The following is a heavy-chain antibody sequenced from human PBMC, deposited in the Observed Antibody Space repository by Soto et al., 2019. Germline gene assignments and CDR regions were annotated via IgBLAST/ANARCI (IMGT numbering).Heavy chain of an antibody. D-gene: IGHD4-17*01. CDR3: ARVRYGDFTFKY. Sequence: QVHLVQSGAEVRKPGASVKVSCKASGYTFTTFHLHWVRLAPGQGLEWMGWINPDTGDSEYGQKFQGRITLNRATSMMTAYMELSSLTSDDTAIYFCARVRYGDFTFKYWGQGTPVSVSS. CDR2: INPDTGDS. J-gene: IGHJ4*02. CDR1: GYTFTTFH. V-gene: IGHV1-2*02.